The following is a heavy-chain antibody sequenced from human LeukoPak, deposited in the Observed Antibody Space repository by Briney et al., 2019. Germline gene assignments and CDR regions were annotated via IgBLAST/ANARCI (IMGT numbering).Heavy chain of an antibody. J-gene: IGHJ5*02. V-gene: IGHV3-23*05. Sequence: GGSLRLSCAASGFTFSSYAMSWVRQAPGKGLEWVSAIHTSGDTCYADSVKGRFTISRDTSKNTLYLQINSLRVEDTAVYYCIVFGDSNHWGQGTLVTVSS. CDR2: IHTSGDT. D-gene: IGHD4-17*01. CDR1: GFTFSSYA. CDR3: IVFGDSNH.